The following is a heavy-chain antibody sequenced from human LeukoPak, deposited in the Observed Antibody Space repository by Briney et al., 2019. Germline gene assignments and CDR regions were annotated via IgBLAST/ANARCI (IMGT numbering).Heavy chain of an antibody. Sequence: PSETLSLTCAVYGGSFSGYYWSWIRQPPGKGLEWIGEINHSGSTNYNPSLKSRVTISVDTSKNQFSLKLSSVTAADTAVYYCARGGGWYADYWGQGTLVTVSS. CDR3: ARGGGWYADY. V-gene: IGHV4-34*01. CDR1: GGSFSGYY. J-gene: IGHJ4*02. CDR2: INHSGST. D-gene: IGHD6-19*01.